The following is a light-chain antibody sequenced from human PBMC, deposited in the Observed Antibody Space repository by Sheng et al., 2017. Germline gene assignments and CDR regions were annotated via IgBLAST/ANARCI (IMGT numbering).Light chain of an antibody. Sequence: DIQMTQSPSSLSASVGDRVTITCRASQGISNSLAWYQQKPGKVPKLLIYAASTLQSGVPSRFSGSGSGTEFTLTISSLQPVDVATYYCQQYDGYSLTWTFGQGTKVEIK. CDR1: QGISNS. CDR3: QQYDGYSLTWT. J-gene: IGKJ1*01. CDR2: AAS. V-gene: IGKV1-27*01.